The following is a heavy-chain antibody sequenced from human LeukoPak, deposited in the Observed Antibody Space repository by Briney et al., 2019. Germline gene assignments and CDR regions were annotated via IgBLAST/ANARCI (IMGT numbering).Heavy chain of an antibody. CDR2: IIPIFGTA. J-gene: IGHJ5*02. Sequence: SVKVSCKASRGTFSSYAISWVRQPPGQGLEWMGRIIPIFGTANDAQKFQGRVTITTDESKSTAYRELSSLRSEDTAVYYCARDTPRTVTTTRQKYNWFDPWGQGTLVTVSS. CDR1: RGTFSSYA. D-gene: IGHD4-17*01. V-gene: IGHV1-69*05. CDR3: ARDTPRTVTTTRQKYNWFDP.